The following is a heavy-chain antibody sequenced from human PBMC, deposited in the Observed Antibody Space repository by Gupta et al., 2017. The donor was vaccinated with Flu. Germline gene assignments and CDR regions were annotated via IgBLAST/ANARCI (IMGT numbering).Heavy chain of an antibody. V-gene: IGHV3-43*01. CDR3: GKEPYDWGVRGGMDV. D-gene: IGHD3-16*01. J-gene: IGHJ6*04. CDR2: IDRNGVRI. Sequence: QTPGKGLEWVSLIDRNGVRIFYADSVKGRFTVSRDNSKNSLYLQMNSLTPEDTGIYFCGKEPYDWGVRGGMDVWGKGTTVIVSS.